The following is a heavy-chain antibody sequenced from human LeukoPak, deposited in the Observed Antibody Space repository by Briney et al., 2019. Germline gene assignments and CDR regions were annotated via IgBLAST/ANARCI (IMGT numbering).Heavy chain of an antibody. D-gene: IGHD3-22*01. J-gene: IGHJ4*02. CDR1: GFTFSSYW. V-gene: IGHV3-7*01. CDR3: AREGRGYKVAKFDY. Sequence: HPGGSLRLSCAASGFTFSSYWMSWVRQAPGKGLEWVANIKQDGSEKYYVDSVKGRFTISRDNAKNSLYLQMNSLRAEDTAVYYCAREGRGYKVAKFDYWGQGTLVTVSS. CDR2: IKQDGSEK.